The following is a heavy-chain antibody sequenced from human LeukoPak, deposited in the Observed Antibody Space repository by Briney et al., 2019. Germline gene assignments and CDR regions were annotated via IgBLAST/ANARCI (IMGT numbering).Heavy chain of an antibody. CDR1: GYTFTSYG. CDR3: VRGGQPEGYYYYMDV. V-gene: IGHV1-18*01. J-gene: IGHJ6*03. Sequence: GASVKVSCKASGYTFTSYGISWVRQAPGQGLEWMGWISAYNGNTNYAQKLQGRVTMTTDTSTSTAYMELRSLRSDDTAVYYCVRGGQPEGYYYYMDVWGKGTTVTVSS. D-gene: IGHD3-16*01. CDR2: ISAYNGNT.